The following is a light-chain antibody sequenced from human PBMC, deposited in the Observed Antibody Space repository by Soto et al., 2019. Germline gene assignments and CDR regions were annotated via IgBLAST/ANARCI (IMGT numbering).Light chain of an antibody. CDR3: SSYAGSNNVL. CDR1: SSDVGGYNY. J-gene: IGLJ2*01. Sequence: QSVLTQPPSASGSPGQSVTISCTGTSSDVGGYNYVSWYQQHPGKAPKLMIYEVSKRPSGVPDLFSGSKSGNTASLTVSGLQAEDEADYYCSSYAGSNNVLFGGGTKVTVL. CDR2: EVS. V-gene: IGLV2-8*01.